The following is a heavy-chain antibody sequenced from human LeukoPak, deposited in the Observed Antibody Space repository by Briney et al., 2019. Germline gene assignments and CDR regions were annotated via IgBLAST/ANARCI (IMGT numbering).Heavy chain of an antibody. D-gene: IGHD1-26*01. J-gene: IGHJ4*02. V-gene: IGHV3-23*01. Sequence: PGGSLRLSCAASGFTFSSYAVSWVRQAPGKGLEWVSGISVSGGSTYYADSVKGRFTISRDNAQNSLYLQMNSLRAEDTAIYYCVRDRGTYRPIDYWGQGTLVTVSS. CDR3: VRDRGTYRPIDY. CDR1: GFTFSSYA. CDR2: ISVSGGST.